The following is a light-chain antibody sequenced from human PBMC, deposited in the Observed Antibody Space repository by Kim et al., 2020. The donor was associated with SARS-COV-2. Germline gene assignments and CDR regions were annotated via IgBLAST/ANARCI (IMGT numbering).Light chain of an antibody. CDR2: GAS. CDR3: QQYGSSPGT. CDR1: QSVSSSY. J-gene: IGKJ2*01. Sequence: LPAGERATLSCRASQSVSSSYLAWYQQKPGQAPRLLIYGASSRTTGIPDRFSGSGSGTDFTLTISRLEPEDFAVYYCQQYGSSPGTFGQGTKLEI. V-gene: IGKV3-20*01.